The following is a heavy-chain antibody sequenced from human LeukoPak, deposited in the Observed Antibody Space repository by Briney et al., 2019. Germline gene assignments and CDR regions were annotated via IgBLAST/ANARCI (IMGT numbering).Heavy chain of an antibody. CDR2: IKFDGSST. J-gene: IGHJ4*02. Sequence: PGGSLTLSCAASGFTFSSYCMHWVRQAPGKGLVWLSHIKFDGSSTNYADSVKGRSTISRDNAKNTLYLQMNSLRAEDTAVYYCARTGYYNGHDFWGQGTLVTVSP. V-gene: IGHV3-74*01. CDR3: ARTGYYNGHDF. D-gene: IGHD5-24*01. CDR1: GFTFSSYC.